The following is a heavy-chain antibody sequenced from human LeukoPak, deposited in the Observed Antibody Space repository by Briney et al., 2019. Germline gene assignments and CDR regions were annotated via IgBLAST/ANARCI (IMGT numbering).Heavy chain of an antibody. D-gene: IGHD1-26*01. CDR1: GGSISSSSYY. V-gene: IGHV4-39*07. J-gene: IGHJ4*02. CDR3: ARDTYSGSSVDY. Sequence: PSETLSLTCTVSGGSISSSSYYWGWIRQPPGKGLEWIGSIYYSGSTYYNPSLKSRVTISVDTSKNQFSLKLSSVTAADTAVYYCARDTYSGSSVDYWGQGTLVTVSS. CDR2: IYYSGST.